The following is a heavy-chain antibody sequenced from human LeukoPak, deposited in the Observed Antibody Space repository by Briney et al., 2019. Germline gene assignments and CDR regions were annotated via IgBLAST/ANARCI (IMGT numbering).Heavy chain of an antibody. CDR3: ARENWGSGYYGMDV. J-gene: IGHJ6*02. CDR1: GFTFGSYS. V-gene: IGHV3-21*01. Sequence: PGGSLRLSCAASGFTFGSYSMNWVRQAPGKGLEWVSSISSSSSYIYYADSVKGRFTISRDNAKNSLYLQMNSLRAEDTAVYYCARENWGSGYYGMDVWGQGTTVTVSS. CDR2: ISSSSSYI. D-gene: IGHD7-27*01.